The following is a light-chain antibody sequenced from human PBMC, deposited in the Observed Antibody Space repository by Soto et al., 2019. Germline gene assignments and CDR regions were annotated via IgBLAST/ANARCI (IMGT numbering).Light chain of an antibody. V-gene: IGKV3-20*01. CDR2: GAS. CDR3: QQYGSSPTMYN. Sequence: EIVLTQSPGTLSLSPGERATLSCRASQSVSSSYLAWYQQKPGQAPRLLVYGASSRATGIPDRFSGSGSGTDFTLTISRLEPEDFAVYYCQQYGSSPTMYNFGQGTKLEIK. J-gene: IGKJ2*01. CDR1: QSVSSSY.